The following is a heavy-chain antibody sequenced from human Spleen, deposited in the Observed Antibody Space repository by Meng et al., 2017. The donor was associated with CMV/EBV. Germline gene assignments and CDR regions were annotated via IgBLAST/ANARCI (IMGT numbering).Heavy chain of an antibody. Sequence: ASVKVSCKASGSTFTGYYIHWVRQAPGQGPEWLGRINCNSGDTNYAQKFQGRVTMTRDTSISTAYMELSSLRSEDTAVYYCATLVLWGHGTLVTVSS. CDR1: GSTFTGYY. V-gene: IGHV1-2*06. J-gene: IGHJ5*02. CDR3: ATLVL. CDR2: INCNSGDT.